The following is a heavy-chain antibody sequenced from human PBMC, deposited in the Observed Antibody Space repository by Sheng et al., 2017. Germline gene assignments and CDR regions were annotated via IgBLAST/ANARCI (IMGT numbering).Heavy chain of an antibody. V-gene: IGHV3-30*02. Sequence: QVQLVESGGGVVQPGGSLRLSCAASGFTFSSYGMHWVRQAPGKGLEWVAFIRYDGSNKYYADSVKGRFTISRDNSKNTLYLQMNSLRAEDTAVYYCAKPLIDYYDSSGYSWWGQGTLVTVSS. J-gene: IGHJ4*02. CDR3: AKPLIDYYDSSGYSW. D-gene: IGHD3-22*01. CDR2: IRYDGSNK. CDR1: GFTFSSYG.